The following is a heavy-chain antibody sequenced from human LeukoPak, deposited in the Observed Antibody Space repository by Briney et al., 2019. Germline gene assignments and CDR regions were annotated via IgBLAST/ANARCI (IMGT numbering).Heavy chain of an antibody. D-gene: IGHD3-10*02. V-gene: IGHV3-7*01. CDR1: GFTFTDHF. Sequence: GGSLRLSCVASGFTFTDHFMSWVRQAPGKGLEWVANITPDGSVKFYLASVKGRFTISRDNAKNFVYLQMNNLRAEDTALYYCARAVDVADYWGQGTPVTVSS. J-gene: IGHJ4*02. CDR2: ITPDGSVK. CDR3: ARAVDVADY.